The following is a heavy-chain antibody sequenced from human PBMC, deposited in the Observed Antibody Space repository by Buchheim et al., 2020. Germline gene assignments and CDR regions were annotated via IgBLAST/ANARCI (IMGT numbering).Heavy chain of an antibody. Sequence: EVQLLVSGGGLVQPGGSLRLSCATSGFTFSSYXMSWVRQAPGKGLEWVSAISGSGGSTYYADSVKGRVTHSRDNSKKTLEWQMNSLRAEDTAVYYCAKTSSLGYSGYWGQGTL. V-gene: IGHV3-23*01. J-gene: IGHJ4*02. CDR1: GFTFSSYX. D-gene: IGHD6-6*01. CDR2: ISGSGGST. CDR3: AKTSSLGYSGY.